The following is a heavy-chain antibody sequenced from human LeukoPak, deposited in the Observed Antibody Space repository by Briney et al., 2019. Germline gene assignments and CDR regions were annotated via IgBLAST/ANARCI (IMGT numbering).Heavy chain of an antibody. Sequence: ASVKVSCKASGYTFTSYAMNWVRQAPGQGLEWMGWINTNTGNPTYAQGFTGRFVFSLDTSVSTAYLQISSLKAEDTAVYYCARDVGSGWYRIMRSPFDYWGQGTLVTVSS. CDR2: INTNTGNP. CDR1: GYTFTSYA. J-gene: IGHJ4*02. CDR3: ARDVGSGWYRIMRSPFDY. V-gene: IGHV7-4-1*02. D-gene: IGHD6-19*01.